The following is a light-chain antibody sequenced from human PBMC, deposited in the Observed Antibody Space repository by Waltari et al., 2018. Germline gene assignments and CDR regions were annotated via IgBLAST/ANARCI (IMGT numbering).Light chain of an antibody. J-gene: IGLJ2*01. V-gene: IGLV3-19*01. CDR2: GKN. CDR3: NSRDTIGDHVV. CDR1: SLRTYY. Sequence: SSELTQDPAVSVALGQTVRITGQGDSLRTYYASWYQQKPGQAPVLVFYGKNNRPSGIPDRFSDSSSGNTASLIITGTQAEDEAVYYCNSRDTIGDHVVFGGGTKLTVL.